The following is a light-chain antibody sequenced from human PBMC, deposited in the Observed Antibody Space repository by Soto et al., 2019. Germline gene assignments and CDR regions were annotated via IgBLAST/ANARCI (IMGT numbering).Light chain of an antibody. V-gene: IGLV2-14*01. Sequence: HSALTQPASVSGSPGQSITISCTGTSSDGGGYNYVSWYQKHPGKAPKLMIYDVSNRPSGVSNRFSGSKSGNTASLTISGLQAEDEADYYCSSYTSSSTPVVFGGGTKLTVL. CDR3: SSYTSSSTPVV. J-gene: IGLJ2*01. CDR2: DVS. CDR1: SSDGGGYNY.